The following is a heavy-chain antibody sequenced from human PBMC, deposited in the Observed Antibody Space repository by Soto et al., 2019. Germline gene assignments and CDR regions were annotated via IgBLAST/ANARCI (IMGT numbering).Heavy chain of an antibody. CDR2: ITASGGST. Sequence: GGSLRLSCAASGFTFSSYAMNWVRQAPGKGLEWVSSITASGGSTYYADTMKGRFTISRDNSKDTLYLQMNSLRVEYTSLYYCAKGPSSGYSTAFFDYWGQGTLVTVSS. CDR3: AKGPSSGYSTAFFDY. D-gene: IGHD3-3*01. CDR1: GFTFSSYA. J-gene: IGHJ4*02. V-gene: IGHV3-23*01.